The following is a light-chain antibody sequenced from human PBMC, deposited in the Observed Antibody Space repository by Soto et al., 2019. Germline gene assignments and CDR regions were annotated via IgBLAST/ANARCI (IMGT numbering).Light chain of an antibody. J-gene: IGKJ2*01. CDR1: QDIGNY. V-gene: IGKV1-33*01. CDR3: QQCDNLPFT. CDR2: EAY. Sequence: DLQMTQSPSSLSASVGDRVIISCRASQDIGNYINWYQHKPGKAPRLLIYEAYNLEAGVPSMFSGGGSGTDFNLTISSLQPEDIGTYYCQQCDNLPFTFGLGTKLEIK.